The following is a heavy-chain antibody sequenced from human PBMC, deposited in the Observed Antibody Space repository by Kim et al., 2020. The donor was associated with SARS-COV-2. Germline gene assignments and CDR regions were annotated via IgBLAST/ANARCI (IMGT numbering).Heavy chain of an antibody. D-gene: IGHD6-6*01. CDR2: ISWNSGRI. CDR3: TYTGVPRTRSDQFVRSGAFDV. Sequence: GGSLRLSCAASGFTFGDYAMHWVRQSPEKGLEWVSGISWNSGRIGYADSVRGRFTISRDNAKNSLYLQMNSLRIEDTALYYCTYTGVPRTRSDQFVRSGAFDVWGQGTMVTVSS. J-gene: IGHJ3*01. CDR1: GFTFGDYA. V-gene: IGHV3-9*01.